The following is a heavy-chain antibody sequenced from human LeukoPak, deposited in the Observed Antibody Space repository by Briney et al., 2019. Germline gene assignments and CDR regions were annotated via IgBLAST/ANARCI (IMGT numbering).Heavy chain of an antibody. D-gene: IGHD3-22*01. V-gene: IGHV4-59*01. CDR1: GGSISSYY. CDR2: IYYSGST. Sequence: SETLSLTCTVSGGSISSYYWSWIRQPPGKGLEWIGYIYYSGSTNYNPSLKSRVTISVDTSKNQFSLKLSSVTAADTAVYYCARCYYDSSGYYYYYYYMDVWGKGTTVPVSS. CDR3: ARCYYDSSGYYYYYYYMDV. J-gene: IGHJ6*03.